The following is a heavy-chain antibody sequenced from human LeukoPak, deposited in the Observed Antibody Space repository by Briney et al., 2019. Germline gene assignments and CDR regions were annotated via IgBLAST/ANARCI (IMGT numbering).Heavy chain of an antibody. CDR2: IRAYNGNT. V-gene: IGHV1-18*01. Sequence: WASVRVSCKASGYTFTSYGISWVRQAPGQGLEWMGWIRAYNGNTNYAQKLQGRVTMTTDTSTSTAYMELRSLRSDDTAVYYCARDYCSSTSCPAADAFDIWGQGTMVTVSS. D-gene: IGHD2-2*01. CDR1: GYTFTSYG. CDR3: ARDYCSSTSCPAADAFDI. J-gene: IGHJ3*02.